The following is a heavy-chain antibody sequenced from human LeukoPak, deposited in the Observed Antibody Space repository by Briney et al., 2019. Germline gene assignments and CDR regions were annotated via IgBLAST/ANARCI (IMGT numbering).Heavy chain of an antibody. CDR3: ARRCGRVAACHAFDI. CDR1: GYSFTSYW. D-gene: IGHD2-15*01. Sequence: PGESLKISCKGSGYSFTSYWIGWVRQMPGKGLEWMGIIYPGDSDTRYGPSFQGQVTISADKSISTAYLQWSSLKASDTAMYYCARRCGRVAACHAFDIWGQGTMVTVSS. J-gene: IGHJ3*02. CDR2: IYPGDSDT. V-gene: IGHV5-51*01.